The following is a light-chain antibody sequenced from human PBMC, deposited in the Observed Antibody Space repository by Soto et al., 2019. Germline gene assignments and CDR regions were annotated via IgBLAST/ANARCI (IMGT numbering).Light chain of an antibody. CDR1: SSDVGGYNY. V-gene: IGLV2-14*01. J-gene: IGLJ2*01. CDR2: DVS. Sequence: QSALTQPASVSGSPGQSITISCTGTSSDVGGYNYVSWYQQHPGKAPKLMIYDVSNRPSGVSNRFSGSKSGKTASLTISGLQAEDEADYYCSSYTSSSTRVFGGWTKLTVL. CDR3: SSYTSSSTRV.